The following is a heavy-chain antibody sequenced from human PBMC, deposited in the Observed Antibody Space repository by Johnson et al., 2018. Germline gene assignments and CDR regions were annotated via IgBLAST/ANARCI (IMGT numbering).Heavy chain of an antibody. Sequence: VQLVESGGGLVQPGGSLRLSCAASGFTFSSYWMRWVRQAPGKGLEWVANIKQDGREKYYVDSVKGRFPISRDNAKNSLYLQMNSLRAADTAVYYCAKRRDCYNTRAAFDIWGQGTMVTVSS. CDR3: AKRRDCYNTRAAFDI. CDR2: IKQDGREK. D-gene: IGHD5-24*01. CDR1: GFTFSSYW. J-gene: IGHJ3*02. V-gene: IGHV3-7*01.